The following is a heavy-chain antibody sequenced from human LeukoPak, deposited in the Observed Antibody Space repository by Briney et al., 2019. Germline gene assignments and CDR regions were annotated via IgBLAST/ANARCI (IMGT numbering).Heavy chain of an antibody. V-gene: IGHV3-74*01. CDR3: ARDRLTNDAFDI. CDR1: GFTFSSYG. J-gene: IGHJ3*02. D-gene: IGHD2-8*01. CDR2: INSDGSGT. Sequence: PGGSLRLSCAASGFTFSSYGMHWVRQAPGKGLVWVSRINSDGSGTSDADFVKGRFTISRDNSKNTLYLQMNSLRAEDTAMYYCARDRLTNDAFDIWGQGTMVTVSS.